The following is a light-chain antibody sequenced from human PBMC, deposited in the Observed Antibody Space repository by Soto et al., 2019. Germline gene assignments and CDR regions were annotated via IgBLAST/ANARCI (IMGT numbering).Light chain of an antibody. Sequence: QSALTQPPSASGSPGQSVTISCPGTSSDVGGYNYVSWYQQHPGKAPKLMIYEVSKRPSGVPDRFSGSKSGNTASLTVSGLQAEDEAYYYCSSYAGSNNYGVFGGGTKLTVL. J-gene: IGLJ2*01. CDR2: EVS. CDR1: SSDVGGYNY. V-gene: IGLV2-8*01. CDR3: SSYAGSNNYGV.